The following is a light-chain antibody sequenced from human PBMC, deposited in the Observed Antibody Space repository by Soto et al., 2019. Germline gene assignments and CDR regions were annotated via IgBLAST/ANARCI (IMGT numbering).Light chain of an antibody. V-gene: IGLV3-1*01. J-gene: IGLJ2*01. Sequence: SYELTQPPSVSVSPGQTASITCSGDKLGDKYACWYQQKPGQSPVLVIYQDSKRPSGIPERFSGSNSGNTATLTISGTQAMDEADYYCQAWDSSSGVVFGGGTNSPS. CDR2: QDS. CDR1: KLGDKY. CDR3: QAWDSSSGVV.